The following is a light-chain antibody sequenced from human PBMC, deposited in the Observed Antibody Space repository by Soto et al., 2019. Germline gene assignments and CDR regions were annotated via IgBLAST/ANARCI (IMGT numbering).Light chain of an antibody. J-gene: IGKJ1*01. CDR3: QQYDDYWS. CDR1: QRVSSW. V-gene: IGKV1-5*01. CDR2: DTS. Sequence: DIQMTQSPSTLSSSVGERVTLTFRASQRVSSWLACYQQRPGTAPQLLIFDTSNLKSGVPSRFSGSGSGTEFTLTISSLQPDDFATYYCQQYDDYWSFGQGTKVDIK.